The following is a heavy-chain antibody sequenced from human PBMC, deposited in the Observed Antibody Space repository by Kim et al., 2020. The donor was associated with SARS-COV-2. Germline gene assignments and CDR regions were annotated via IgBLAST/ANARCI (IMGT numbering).Heavy chain of an antibody. D-gene: IGHD4-17*01. CDR2: IYTSGST. CDR1: GGSISSYY. V-gene: IGHV4-4*07. J-gene: IGHJ5*02. Sequence: SETLSLTCTVSGGSISSYYWSWIRQPAGKGLEWIGRIYTSGSTNYNPSLKSRVTMSVDTSKNQFSLKLSSVTAADTAVYYCARDLRRDDYDWFDPWGQGTLVTVSS. CDR3: ARDLRRDDYDWFDP.